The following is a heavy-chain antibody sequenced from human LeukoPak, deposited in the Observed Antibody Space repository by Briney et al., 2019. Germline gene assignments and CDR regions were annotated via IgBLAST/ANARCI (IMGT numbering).Heavy chain of an antibody. D-gene: IGHD3-22*01. CDR2: ISSSGSTI. V-gene: IGHV3-48*03. CDR3: ARDVDYYDSSGYFKVYFDY. CDR1: GFTFSSYE. Sequence: GGSLRLSCAASGFTFSSYEMNWVRQAPGKGLEWVSYISSSGSTIYYADSVKGRFTISRDNAKNSLYLQMNSLRAEDTAVYYCARDVDYYDSSGYFKVYFDYWGQGTLVTVSS. J-gene: IGHJ4*02.